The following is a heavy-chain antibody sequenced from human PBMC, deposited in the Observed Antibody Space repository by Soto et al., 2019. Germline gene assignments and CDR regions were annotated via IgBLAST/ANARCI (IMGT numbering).Heavy chain of an antibody. CDR1: GFTFSSYS. CDR3: ARHPKRIAKIGWFAP. Sequence: GGSLRLSCAASGFTFSSYSMNWVRQAPGKGLEWVSYISSSSSTIYYADSVKGRFTISRDNAKNSLYLQMNSLRAEDTAVYYCARHPKRIAKIGWFAPWGQGTRVPVSS. V-gene: IGHV3-48*01. J-gene: IGHJ5*02. D-gene: IGHD6-13*01. CDR2: ISSSSSTI.